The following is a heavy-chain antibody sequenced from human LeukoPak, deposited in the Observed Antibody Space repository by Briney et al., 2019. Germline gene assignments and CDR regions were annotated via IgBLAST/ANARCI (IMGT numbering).Heavy chain of an antibody. CDR2: ISWNSGSI. V-gene: IGHV3-9*02. CDR1: GFTSDDYA. D-gene: IGHD4-17*01. CDR3: AKGAGGDYRYYFDY. Sequence: GGSLRLSCAASGFTSDDYAMHWVRQAPGKGLEWVSGISWNSGSIGYADSVKGRFTISRDNAKNSLYLQMNSLRAEDTALYYCAKGAGGDYRYYFDYWGQGTLVTVSS. J-gene: IGHJ4*02.